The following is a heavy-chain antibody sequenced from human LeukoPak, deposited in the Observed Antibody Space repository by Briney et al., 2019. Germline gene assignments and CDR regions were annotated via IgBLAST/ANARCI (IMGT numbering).Heavy chain of an antibody. V-gene: IGHV3-23*01. Sequence: PGGSLRLSCAASGFTFSSYAMRRVRQAPGKGLEWVPAISGSGGSAYYADSGKGRFTISRDNSKNTLYLQMNSLGAEDTAVYYCAKWKYSNSGIDDYWGQGTLVTVSS. D-gene: IGHD6-6*01. CDR3: AKWKYSNSGIDDY. J-gene: IGHJ4*02. CDR2: ISGSGGSA. CDR1: GFTFSSYA.